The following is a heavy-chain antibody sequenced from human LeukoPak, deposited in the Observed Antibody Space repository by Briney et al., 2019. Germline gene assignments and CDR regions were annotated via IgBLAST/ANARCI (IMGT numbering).Heavy chain of an antibody. CDR2: INHSGST. CDR3: DTAVYYCARGRSTAARLDAFDI. Sequence: SETLSLTCGVYGGSFSGYFWSWIRQPPGKGLEWIGDINHSGSTNYNPSLKSRVTISVDTSRNQFSLNLSSVTAADTSVAAADTAVYYCARGRSTAARLDAFDIWGQGTMVTVSS. J-gene: IGHJ3*02. D-gene: IGHD6-6*01. CDR1: GGSFSGYF. V-gene: IGHV4-34*01.